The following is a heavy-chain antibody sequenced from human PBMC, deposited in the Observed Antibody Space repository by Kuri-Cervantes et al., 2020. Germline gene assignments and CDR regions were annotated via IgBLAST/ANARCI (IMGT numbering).Heavy chain of an antibody. J-gene: IGHJ4*02. CDR2: ISGSGGST. D-gene: IGHD6-6*01. CDR1: GFTFSSYA. Sequence: GGSLRLSCAASGFTFSSYAMSWVRQAPGKGLEWVSAISGSGGSTYYADSVKGRFTISRDNSKNTLYLQMNSLKAEDTAVYYCTTDESIAATIDYWGQGTLVTVSS. CDR3: TTDESIAATIDY. V-gene: IGHV3-23*01.